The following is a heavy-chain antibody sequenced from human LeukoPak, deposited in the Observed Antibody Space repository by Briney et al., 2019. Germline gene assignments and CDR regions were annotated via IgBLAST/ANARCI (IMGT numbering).Heavy chain of an antibody. Sequence: GGSLRLSCAASGFTFSSYGMHWVRQAPGKGLEWVAVIWYDGSNKYYADSVKGRFTISRDNSKNTLYLQMNSLRAEDTAVYYCARHNGGYDLRYSSGWYTQRGFDPWGQGTLVTVSS. CDR2: IWYDGSNK. J-gene: IGHJ5*02. V-gene: IGHV3-33*01. CDR1: GFTFSSYG. D-gene: IGHD6-19*01. CDR3: ARHNGGYDLRYSSGWYTQRGFDP.